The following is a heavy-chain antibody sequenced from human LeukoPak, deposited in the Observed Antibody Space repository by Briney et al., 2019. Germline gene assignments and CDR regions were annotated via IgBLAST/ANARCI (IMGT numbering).Heavy chain of an antibody. V-gene: IGHV4-59*08. CDR2: MYYRGST. J-gene: IGHJ4*02. Sequence: PSETLSLTCTVSGGSISNYYWSWIRQPPGKGLEWIAYMYYRGSTNYNPSLKSRVTISVDTSKNQFSLKLSSVTAADTAVYYCARGYYYDSSGYYWPPDYWGQGTLVTVSS. D-gene: IGHD3-22*01. CDR1: GGSISNYY. CDR3: ARGYYYDSSGYYWPPDY.